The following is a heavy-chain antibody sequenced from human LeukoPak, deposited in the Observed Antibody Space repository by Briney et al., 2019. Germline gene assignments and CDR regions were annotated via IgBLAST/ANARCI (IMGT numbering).Heavy chain of an antibody. CDR2: ISAYNGNT. Sequence: ASVKVSCKASGYTLTSYGISWVRQAPGQGLEWMGWISAYNGNTNYAHKLQGRVTMTTDTSTSTAYMELRSLISDDTAVYYCARLYDSSGYYVFYYYYYMDVWGKGTTVTVSS. CDR3: ARLYDSSGYYVFYYYYYMDV. CDR1: GYTLTSYG. V-gene: IGHV1-18*01. D-gene: IGHD3-22*01. J-gene: IGHJ6*03.